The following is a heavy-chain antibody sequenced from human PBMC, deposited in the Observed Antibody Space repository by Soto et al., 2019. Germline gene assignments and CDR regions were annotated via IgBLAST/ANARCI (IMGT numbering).Heavy chain of an antibody. V-gene: IGHV3-30*18. Sequence: PGGSLRLSCAASGFTFSSYGMHWVRQAPGKGLEWVAVISYDGSNKYYADSVKGRFTISRDNSKNTRYLQMNSLRAEDTAVYYCAKGGVVGATLYDAFDIWGQGTMVTVSS. CDR3: AKGGVVGATLYDAFDI. CDR1: GFTFSSYG. D-gene: IGHD1-26*01. CDR2: ISYDGSNK. J-gene: IGHJ3*02.